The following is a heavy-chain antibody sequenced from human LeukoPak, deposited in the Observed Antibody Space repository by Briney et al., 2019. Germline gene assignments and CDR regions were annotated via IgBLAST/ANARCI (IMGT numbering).Heavy chain of an antibody. V-gene: IGHV1-2*02. D-gene: IGHD2-15*01. J-gene: IGHJ5*02. CDR1: VYTFTGYY. CDR3: ARELCSGGSCYNWFDP. Sequence: ASVKVSCKASVYTFTGYYMHWVRQAPGQGLEWMGWINPNSGGTNYAQKFQGRVTMTRDTSISTAYMELSRLRSDDTAVYYCARELCSGGSCYNWFDPWGQGTLVTVSS. CDR2: INPNSGGT.